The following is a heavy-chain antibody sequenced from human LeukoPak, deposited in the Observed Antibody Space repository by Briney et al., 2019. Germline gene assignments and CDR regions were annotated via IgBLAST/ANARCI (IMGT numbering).Heavy chain of an antibody. CDR2: FDPEDGET. J-gene: IGHJ5*02. CDR1: GYTLTELS. Sequence: GASVKVSCKVSGYTLTELSMHWVRQAPGKGLEGMGGFDPEDGETIYAQKFQGRVTMTEDTSTDTAYMELSSLRSQDTAVYYCATLTTSTWSIAARSGLGNWFDPWGQGTLVTVSS. D-gene: IGHD6-6*01. CDR3: ATLTTSTWSIAARSGLGNWFDP. V-gene: IGHV1-24*01.